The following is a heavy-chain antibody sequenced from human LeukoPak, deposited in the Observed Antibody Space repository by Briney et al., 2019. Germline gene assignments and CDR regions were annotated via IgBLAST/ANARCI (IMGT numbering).Heavy chain of an antibody. V-gene: IGHV3-64D*06. Sequence: GGSLRLSCSASGFTFSSYLMHWVRQAPGKGLEYVSVISNNGGSTYYADPVKGRFTISRDNSKNTLYLQMSSLRAEDTAVYYCVKGRLAYSSSYYFDYWGQGTLVTVSS. J-gene: IGHJ4*02. CDR2: ISNNGGST. D-gene: IGHD6-6*01. CDR3: VKGRLAYSSSYYFDY. CDR1: GFTFSSYL.